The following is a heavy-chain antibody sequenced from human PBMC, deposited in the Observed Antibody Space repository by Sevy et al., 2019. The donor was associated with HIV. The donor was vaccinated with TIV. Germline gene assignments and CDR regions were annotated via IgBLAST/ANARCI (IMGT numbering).Heavy chain of an antibody. V-gene: IGHV4-61*01. Sequence: SETLSLTWTVSGGSISSGSYYWSWIRQSPGKGLEWIGYIHYSGSTNYNPSLKSRVTISLDTSKNQFSLKLSSVTAADTAVYYCARDSGSYPYYFDYWGQGTLVTVSS. CDR1: GGSISSGSYY. D-gene: IGHD1-26*01. J-gene: IGHJ4*02. CDR2: IHYSGST. CDR3: ARDSGSYPYYFDY.